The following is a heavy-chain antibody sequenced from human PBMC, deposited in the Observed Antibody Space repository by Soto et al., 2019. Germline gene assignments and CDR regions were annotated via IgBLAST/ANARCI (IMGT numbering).Heavy chain of an antibody. Sequence: PGGSLRLSCTASGFTFGDYAMSWFRQAPGKGLEWVGFIRSKAYGGTTEYAASVKGRFTISRDDSKSIAYLQMNSLKTEDTAVYYCTRDDFWSGYSSSYYYYYGMDVWGQGTTVTVSS. D-gene: IGHD3-3*01. CDR1: GFTFGDYA. CDR2: IRSKAYGGTT. CDR3: TRDDFWSGYSSSYYYYYGMDV. V-gene: IGHV3-49*03. J-gene: IGHJ6*02.